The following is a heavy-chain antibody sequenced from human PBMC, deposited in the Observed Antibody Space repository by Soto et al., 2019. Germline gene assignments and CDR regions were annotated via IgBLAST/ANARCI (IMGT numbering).Heavy chain of an antibody. CDR1: GFTFSGDW. J-gene: IGHJ4*02. CDR3: TRATFGARDY. V-gene: IGHV3-74*01. CDR2: IDPYDTGI. Sequence: EVQLVESGGGLVQPGGSLRLSCRDSGFTFSGDWMHWVRQAPGKGLDWVSRIDPYDTGISYADSVKGRFTISRDNAKSTLDLHMNSLRPEDTAVYYFTRATFGARDYWGQGTLVTVSS. D-gene: IGHD1-1*01.